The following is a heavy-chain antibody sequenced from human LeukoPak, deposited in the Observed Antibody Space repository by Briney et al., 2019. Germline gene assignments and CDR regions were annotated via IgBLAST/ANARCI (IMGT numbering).Heavy chain of an antibody. D-gene: IGHD6-6*01. CDR3: ARRPAFYFDY. CDR1: GYIFTTYW. V-gene: IGHV5-51*01. CDR2: IYPADSDT. J-gene: IGHJ4*02. Sequence: GESLKISCHISGYIFTTYWIAWVRQLPGKGLEWMGVIYPADSDTKYSPSFQGQVTFSVDKSISTAYLQWNSLKASDTAIYYCARRPAFYFDYWGQGTLVTVSS.